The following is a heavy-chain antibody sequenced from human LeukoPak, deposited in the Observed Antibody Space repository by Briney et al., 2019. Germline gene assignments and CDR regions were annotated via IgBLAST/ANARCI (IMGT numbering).Heavy chain of an antibody. CDR3: ARSPTVIRPFDY. CDR2: INPNSGGT. Sequence: ASVTVSCKASGYTFTGYYMHWVRQAPGQGLEWMGWINPNSGGTNYAQKFQGRVTMNRDTSISTAYMELSRLRSDDTAVYYCARSPTVIRPFDYWGQGTLVTVSS. J-gene: IGHJ4*02. V-gene: IGHV1-2*02. D-gene: IGHD4-11*01. CDR1: GYTFTGYY.